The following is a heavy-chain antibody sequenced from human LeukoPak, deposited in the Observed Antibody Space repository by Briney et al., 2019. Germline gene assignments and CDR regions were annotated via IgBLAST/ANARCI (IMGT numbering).Heavy chain of an antibody. CDR2: ISGSGGTT. J-gene: IGHJ4*02. CDR1: GSTFSTYA. CDR3: AKAGNWGFYFDF. Sequence: GGSLRLSCVASGSTFSTYAMNWVRQAPGKGLEWVSHISGSGGTTFYADSVKGRFTVSRDNSKNTLFLQMNSLSAEDTAVYYCAKAGNWGFYFDFWGQGTLVTVSS. D-gene: IGHD7-27*01. V-gene: IGHV3-23*01.